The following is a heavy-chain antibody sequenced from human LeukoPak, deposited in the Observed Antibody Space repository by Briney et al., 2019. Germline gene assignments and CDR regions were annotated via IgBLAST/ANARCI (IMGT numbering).Heavy chain of an antibody. CDR1: GLTFSSYA. Sequence: PGGSLRLSCAASGLTFSSYAMSWVRQAPGKGLEWVSAIGGSGGSTNYADSVEGRFNISRDNSKNTLYLQMNSLRAEDTALYYCAKDRDGYMGAFDYWGQGTLVTVSS. CDR2: IGGSGGST. V-gene: IGHV3-23*01. J-gene: IGHJ4*02. D-gene: IGHD5-24*01. CDR3: AKDRDGYMGAFDY.